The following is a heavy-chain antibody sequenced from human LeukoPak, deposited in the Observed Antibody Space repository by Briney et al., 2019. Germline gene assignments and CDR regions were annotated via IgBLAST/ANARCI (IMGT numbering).Heavy chain of an antibody. CDR2: IYYSGST. D-gene: IGHD3-22*01. J-gene: IGHJ6*02. CDR1: GGSISSYY. Sequence: SETLSLTCTVSGGSISSYYWSWIRQPPGKGLEWIGYIYYSGSTNYNPSLKSRVTISVDTSKNQFSLKLSSVTAADTAVYYCARTNPPATYYYDSSGSLYYYYYGMDVWGQGTTVTVSS. CDR3: ARTNPPATYYYDSSGSLYYYYYGMDV. V-gene: IGHV4-59*01.